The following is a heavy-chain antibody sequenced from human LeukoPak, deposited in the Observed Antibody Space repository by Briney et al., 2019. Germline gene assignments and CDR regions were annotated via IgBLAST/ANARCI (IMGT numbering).Heavy chain of an antibody. D-gene: IGHD3-3*01. CDR1: GFDFYIYA. V-gene: IGHV3-23*01. CDR3: AKAGDLLTIFGVVIDYYYYYMDV. J-gene: IGHJ6*03. Sequence: GGSLRLSCTASGFDFYIYAVTWVRQAPGKGLQWVSGIGGAGETTYYADSVKGRFTISRDNSKNTLYLQMNSLRAEDTAVYYCAKAGDLLTIFGVVIDYYYYYMDVWGKGTTVTVSS. CDR2: IGGAGETT.